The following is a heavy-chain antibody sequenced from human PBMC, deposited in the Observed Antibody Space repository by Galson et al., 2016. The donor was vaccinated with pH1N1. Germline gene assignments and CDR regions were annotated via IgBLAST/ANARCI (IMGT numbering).Heavy chain of an antibody. CDR3: AREVWLRRGYYIDH. Sequence: CAISGDSVSSSSDTWNWIRQSPRRGLEWLGRTYLRSKWYYEYAPSLQGRLRISPDTSSNQMSLHLNSVTLDDAAVYYCAREVWLRRGYYIDHWGQGSLVTVSS. D-gene: IGHD3-3*01. CDR1: GDSVSSSSDT. CDR2: TYLRSKWYY. J-gene: IGHJ4*02. V-gene: IGHV6-1*01.